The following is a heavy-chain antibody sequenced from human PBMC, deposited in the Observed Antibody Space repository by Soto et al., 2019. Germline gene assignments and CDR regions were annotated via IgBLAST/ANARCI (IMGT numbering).Heavy chain of an antibody. J-gene: IGHJ4*02. V-gene: IGHV3-23*01. CDR2: ITGGVGVT. CDR1: GFTFSSYA. CDR3: AEFQGETFNKWYFHY. D-gene: IGHD3-16*01. Sequence: EVQLLESGGGLVQPGGSLRLSCAASGFTFSSYAMTWVRQAPGKGLEWVSVITGGVGVTYYADSVKGRFTISRDNSKNTLYLQMSSLRAEDTAVYNCAEFQGETFNKWYFHYWGQGTLVTVSS.